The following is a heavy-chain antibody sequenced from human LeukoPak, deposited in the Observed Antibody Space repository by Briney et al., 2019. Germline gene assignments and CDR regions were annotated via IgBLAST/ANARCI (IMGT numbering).Heavy chain of an antibody. CDR2: FDPEDGET. V-gene: IGHV1-24*01. CDR1: GYTLTELS. Sequence: ASVKVSCKVSGYTLTELSMHWVRQAPGKGLEWMGGFDPEDGETIYAQKFQGRVTMTEDTSTDTAYMELSSLRSEDTAAYYCTAAGTGYYGMDVWGKGTTVTVSS. D-gene: IGHD6-13*01. CDR3: TAAGTGYYGMDV. J-gene: IGHJ6*04.